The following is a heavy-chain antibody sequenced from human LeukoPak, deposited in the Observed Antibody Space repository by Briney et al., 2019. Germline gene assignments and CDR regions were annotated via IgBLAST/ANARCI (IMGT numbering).Heavy chain of an antibody. Sequence: PSQILSLTCTVSGGSISSGDYYWSWIRQPPGKGLEWIGYIYYSGSTYYNPSLKSRVTISVDKSKNQFSLKLSSVTAADTAVYYCASLYGSGSYYKIDYWGQGTLVTVSS. D-gene: IGHD3-10*01. CDR2: IYYSGST. V-gene: IGHV4-30-4*01. J-gene: IGHJ4*02. CDR1: GGSISSGDYY. CDR3: ASLYGSGSYYKIDY.